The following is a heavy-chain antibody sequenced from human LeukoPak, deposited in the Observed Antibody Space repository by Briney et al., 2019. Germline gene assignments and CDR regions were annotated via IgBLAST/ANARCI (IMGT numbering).Heavy chain of an antibody. CDR1: GGSISSYY. CDR2: IYTSGST. Sequence: SETLSLTCTVSGGSISSYYWSWIRQPAGKGLEWIGRIYTSGSTNYNPSLKSRVTMSVDTSKNQFSLKLSSVTAADTAVYYCARDQQSLGTYYMDVWGKGTTVTVSS. V-gene: IGHV4-4*07. J-gene: IGHJ6*03. CDR3: ARDQQSLGTYYMDV. D-gene: IGHD6-19*01.